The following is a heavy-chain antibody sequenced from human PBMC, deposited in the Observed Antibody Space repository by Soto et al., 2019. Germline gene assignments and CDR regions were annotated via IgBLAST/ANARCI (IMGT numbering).Heavy chain of an antibody. J-gene: IGHJ4*02. Sequence: QVQLVESGGGVVQPGRSLRLSCAASGFTFSSYGMHWVRQAPGKGLEWVAVIWYDGSNKYYADSVKGRFTMSRDNSKNTLYLQMNSLRAEDTAVYYCARDNRDIRADYWGQGTLVTVSS. CDR2: IWYDGSNK. V-gene: IGHV3-33*01. CDR3: ARDNRDIRADY. CDR1: GFTFSSYG. D-gene: IGHD2-15*01.